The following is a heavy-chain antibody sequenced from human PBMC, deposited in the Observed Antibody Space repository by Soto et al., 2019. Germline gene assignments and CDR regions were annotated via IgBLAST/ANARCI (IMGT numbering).Heavy chain of an antibody. CDR1: GGSISTSNW. V-gene: IGHV4-4*02. J-gene: IGHJ4*02. Sequence: QVQLQESGPGLVKPSETLSLTCAVSGGSISTSNWWGWVRQPPGKGLEWIGEIYHSGRNTYNPSLKSRVTISVDTSKNPFPLKLSSVTAADTAVYYCARRAFYDSSGYYDYWGQGTLVTVSS. CDR2: IYHSGRN. CDR3: ARRAFYDSSGYYDY. D-gene: IGHD3-22*01.